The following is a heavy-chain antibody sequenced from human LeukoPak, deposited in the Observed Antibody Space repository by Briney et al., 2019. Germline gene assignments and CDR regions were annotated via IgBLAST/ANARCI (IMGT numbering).Heavy chain of an antibody. V-gene: IGHV1-69*04. D-gene: IGHD3-10*01. J-gene: IGHJ6*02. CDR3: GGGLWLGEPHYYYYGMDV. CDR2: IIPILGIP. Sequence: GSSVKVSCKASGGAFSSYAISWVRQAPGQGLEWMGRIIPILGIPNYAQKFKVRVTITADKSKSTSYMELSSLRSEDTAVYYWGGGLWLGEPHYYYYGMDVWGQGTTVTVSS. CDR1: GGAFSSYA.